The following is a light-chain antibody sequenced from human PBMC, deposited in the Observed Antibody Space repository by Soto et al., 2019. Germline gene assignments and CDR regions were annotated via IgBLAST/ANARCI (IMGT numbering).Light chain of an antibody. V-gene: IGLV4-69*01. J-gene: IGLJ3*02. Sequence: QSVLTQSPSASASLGASVKPTCTLSSGHSSYPIAWHQQQPEKGPRYLMKLNSDGSPTEGDGIPDRFSVSSSGAQRYLTISSLQSEDEADYYCHTWATGGNWVFGGGTKVTVL. CDR2: LNSDGSP. CDR1: SGHSSYP. CDR3: HTWATGGNWV.